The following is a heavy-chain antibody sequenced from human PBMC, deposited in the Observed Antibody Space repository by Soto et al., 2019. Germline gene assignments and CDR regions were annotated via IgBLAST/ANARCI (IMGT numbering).Heavy chain of an antibody. V-gene: IGHV1-8*01. Sequence: ASVKVSCKASGYTFTSYDINWVRQATGQGLEWMGWMNPNSGNTGYAQKFQGRVTMTRNTSINTAYMELSSLRSEDTAVYYCARGRVATIFYYYYYMDVWGKGTTVTVSS. D-gene: IGHD5-12*01. CDR2: MNPNSGNT. CDR3: ARGRVATIFYYYYYMDV. J-gene: IGHJ6*03. CDR1: GYTFTSYD.